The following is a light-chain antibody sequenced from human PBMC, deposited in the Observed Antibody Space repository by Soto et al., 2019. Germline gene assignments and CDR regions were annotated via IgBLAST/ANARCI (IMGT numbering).Light chain of an antibody. CDR2: GAF. CDR3: QQYNDWPPIT. Sequence: EVVMTQSPATLSVSPGERATLSCRASQSVSRNLAWYQQKPGQAPRLLIYGAFTRATGIPARFSGSGSGTAFTLTISSLQSEDFAVYYWQQYNDWPPITFGQGTRLEIK. CDR1: QSVSRN. J-gene: IGKJ5*01. V-gene: IGKV3-15*01.